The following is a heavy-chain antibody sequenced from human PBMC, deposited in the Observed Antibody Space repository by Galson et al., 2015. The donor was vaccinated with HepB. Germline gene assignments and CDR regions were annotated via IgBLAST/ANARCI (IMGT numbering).Heavy chain of an antibody. J-gene: IGHJ5*02. Sequence: SLRLSCAASRFTFSTYTMHWVRQAPGRGLEWVSVISYSGTNKYYADSVKGRFTISRDNAKNTLYLQMNSLRAEDTAVYYCAILRGSGLNRLDPWGQGTLVTVSS. CDR3: AILRGSGLNRLDP. V-gene: IGHV3-30-3*01. D-gene: IGHD5-12*01. CDR1: RFTFSTYT. CDR2: ISYSGTNK.